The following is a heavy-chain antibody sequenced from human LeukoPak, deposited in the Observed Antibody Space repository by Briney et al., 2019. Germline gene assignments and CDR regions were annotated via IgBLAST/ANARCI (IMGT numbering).Heavy chain of an antibody. CDR3: ARVPLYSYGPRPSSYYFDY. J-gene: IGHJ4*02. V-gene: IGHV1-2*02. Sequence: ASVKVSCKASGYTFTGYYMHWVRQAPGQGLEWMGWINPNSGGTNYAQKFQGRVTMTRDTSISTAYMELSSLRSEDTAVYYCARVPLYSYGPRPSSYYFDYWGQGTLVTVSS. CDR2: INPNSGGT. CDR1: GYTFTGYY. D-gene: IGHD5-18*01.